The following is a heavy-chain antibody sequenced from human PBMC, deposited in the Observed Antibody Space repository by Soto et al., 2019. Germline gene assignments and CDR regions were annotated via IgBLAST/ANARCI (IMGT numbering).Heavy chain of an antibody. J-gene: IGHJ4*02. CDR1: GFTFSSCG. D-gene: IGHD2-2*01. CDR3: AKEDVVPPAMAGWVVRIHDY. Sequence: DVQLLESGGGLVQPGGSLRLSCAAYGFTFSSCGMSWVRQAPGKGLEWVSAISGSGDTSYYADSVKGRFTISRDNSKGTRYLQMNSLGAEETAVYYCAKEDVVPPAMAGWVVRIHDYWGQGTLVTVS. V-gene: IGHV3-23*01. CDR2: ISGSGDTS.